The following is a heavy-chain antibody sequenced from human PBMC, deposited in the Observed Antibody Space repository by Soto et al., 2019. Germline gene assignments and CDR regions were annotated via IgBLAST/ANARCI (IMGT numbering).Heavy chain of an antibody. V-gene: IGHV3-15*07. CDR3: ATDVPSQGRGEFDY. CDR1: GFTFNTAW. J-gene: IGHJ4*02. Sequence: GGSLRLSCAAFGFTFNTAWMSWVRQAPGKGLEWVGRIKSKNDGETTDYAAPVKGRFFISRDDSENTLYLQMNSLKTEDTAMYYCATDVPSQGRGEFDYWGQGVLVTVS. CDR2: IKSKNDGETT.